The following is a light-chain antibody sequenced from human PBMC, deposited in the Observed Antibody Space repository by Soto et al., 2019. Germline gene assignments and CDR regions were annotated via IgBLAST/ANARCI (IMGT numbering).Light chain of an antibody. J-gene: IGLJ2*01. V-gene: IGLV1-44*01. CDR3: AAWDDTLDGVV. CDR2: STN. Sequence: QPVLTQPPSASGTPGQRVTISCSGSSSNIGSKVVNWYQQVSGTAPKLLIYSTNQRPSGVPDRFSGSKSGTSASLAISGLQSEDEADYYCAAWDDTLDGVVFGGGTKLTVL. CDR1: SSNIGSKV.